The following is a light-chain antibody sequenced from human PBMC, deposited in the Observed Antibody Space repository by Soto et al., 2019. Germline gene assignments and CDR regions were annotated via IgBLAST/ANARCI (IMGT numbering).Light chain of an antibody. CDR3: QHYADLPLT. V-gene: IGKV1-33*01. J-gene: IGKJ4*01. Sequence: DIQMTQSPSSLSASVGDRVTITCQASQDINNSINWYQQKPGKAPRLLIFDASSVEAGVPSRFSGGGSGTYFTFTINSLQPEDVGAYFCQHYADLPLTFGGGTKVAIK. CDR1: QDINNS. CDR2: DAS.